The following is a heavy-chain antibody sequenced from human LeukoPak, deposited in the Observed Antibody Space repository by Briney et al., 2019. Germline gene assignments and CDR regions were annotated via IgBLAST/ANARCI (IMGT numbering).Heavy chain of an antibody. V-gene: IGHV3-7*01. Sequence: GGSLRLSCAASGFTFGSYWMSWVRQAPGKGLEWVANIKQDGSEKYYVASVKGRFTISRDNAKNSLYLQMNSLRAEDTAVYYCARDTYYYDSSGYPVDYWGQGTLVTVSS. J-gene: IGHJ4*02. CDR2: IKQDGSEK. CDR1: GFTFGSYW. CDR3: ARDTYYYDSSGYPVDY. D-gene: IGHD3-22*01.